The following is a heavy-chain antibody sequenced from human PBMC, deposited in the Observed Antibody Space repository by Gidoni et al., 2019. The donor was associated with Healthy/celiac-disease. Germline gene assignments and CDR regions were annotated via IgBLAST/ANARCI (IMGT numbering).Heavy chain of an antibody. V-gene: IGHV3-23*01. CDR2: ISGSGGST. CDR3: ANLVAATVP. J-gene: IGHJ5*02. Sequence: EVQLLESGGGLVQPGGSRRLSCAASGFTFSSYAMSWVRQAPGKGLEWVSSISGSGGSTYYADSVKGRFTISSDNSKYTLYLQMNSLGAEDTAVYYCANLVAATVPWGQGTLVTVSS. CDR1: GFTFSSYA. D-gene: IGHD5-12*01.